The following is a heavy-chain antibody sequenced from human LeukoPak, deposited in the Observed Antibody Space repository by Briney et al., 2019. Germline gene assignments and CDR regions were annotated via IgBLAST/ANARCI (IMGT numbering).Heavy chain of an antibody. V-gene: IGHV3-23*01. J-gene: IGHJ6*02. D-gene: IGHD3-22*01. CDR1: GFTFSSYA. CDR3: AKDPGYYYDSSGYYPSYYYYGMDV. Sequence: GGSLRLSCAASGFTFSSYAMSWVRQARGKGLEWVSAISGSGGSTYYADSVKGRFTISRDNSKNTLYLQMNSLRAEDTAVYYCAKDPGYYYDSSGYYPSYYYYGMDVWGQGTTVTVSS. CDR2: ISGSGGST.